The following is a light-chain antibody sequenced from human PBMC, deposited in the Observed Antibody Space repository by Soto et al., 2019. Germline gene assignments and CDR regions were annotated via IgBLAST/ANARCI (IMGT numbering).Light chain of an antibody. CDR3: QQYNNWPPT. Sequence: IVMTQSPATLSVSPGERATLSCRAGQSVSSNLAWYQQKPGQAPRLLIYGASTRATGIPARFSGSGSGTEFTLTISSLQSEDFAVYYCQQYNNWPPTFGQGTRLEIK. J-gene: IGKJ5*01. CDR1: QSVSSN. V-gene: IGKV3-15*01. CDR2: GAS.